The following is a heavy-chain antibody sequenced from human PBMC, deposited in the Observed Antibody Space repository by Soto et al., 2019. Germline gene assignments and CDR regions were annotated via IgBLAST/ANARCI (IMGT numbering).Heavy chain of an antibody. CDR2: IHYTGRT. V-gene: IGHV4-31*03. CDR3: ARVSATGTRWFDP. CDR1: GGSINSGAYY. Sequence: SETLSLTCSVSGGSINSGAYYWSWIRHYPGKGREWIGYIHYTGRTYYNPSLESRATISVDTSKKHFPLKLSSVTAADTAVYYCARVSATGTRWFDPWGQGTLVTVSS. J-gene: IGHJ5*02. D-gene: IGHD6-13*01.